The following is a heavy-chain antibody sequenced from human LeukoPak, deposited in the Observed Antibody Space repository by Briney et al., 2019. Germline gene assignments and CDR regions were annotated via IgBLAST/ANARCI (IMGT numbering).Heavy chain of an antibody. CDR2: MHPNSGGT. CDR3: ASDNTYEGTGFDY. V-gene: IGHV1-2*06. D-gene: IGHD3-16*01. Sequence: ASVKVSCKASGYTFTDYYIYWVRQAPGQGLEWMGRMHPNSGGTNYAQKFQGRATMTRDTSISTAYMELSRLTSDDTAVYYCASDNTYEGTGFDYWGQGSLVTVSS. J-gene: IGHJ4*02. CDR1: GYTFTDYY.